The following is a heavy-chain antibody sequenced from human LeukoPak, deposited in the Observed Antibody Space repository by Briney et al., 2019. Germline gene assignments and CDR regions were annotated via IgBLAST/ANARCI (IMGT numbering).Heavy chain of an antibody. CDR2: ITYDGSNK. Sequence: GGSLRLSCAASGFTFSSYAMHWVRQAPGKGLEWVAVITYDGSNKYYADSVKGRFTISRDNSRNTLYLQMNSLTGEDTAMYYCARVPSSTVTTFYWGQGTFVTVSS. CDR1: GFTFSSYA. J-gene: IGHJ4*02. CDR3: ARVPSSTVTTFY. V-gene: IGHV3-30-3*01. D-gene: IGHD4-17*01.